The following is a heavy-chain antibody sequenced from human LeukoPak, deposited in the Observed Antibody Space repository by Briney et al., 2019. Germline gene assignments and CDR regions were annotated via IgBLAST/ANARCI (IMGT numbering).Heavy chain of an antibody. CDR1: GGSFSGYC. CDR2: INHSGST. J-gene: IGHJ6*02. V-gene: IGHV4-34*01. CDR3: ARGLGIAASYYYYYYGMDV. D-gene: IGHD6-13*01. Sequence: SETLSLTCAVYGGSFSGYCWSWIRQPPGKGLEWIGEINHSGSTNYDPSLKSRVTISVDTSKNQFSLKLSSVTAAGTAVYYCARGLGIAASYYYYYYGMDVWGQGTTVTVSS.